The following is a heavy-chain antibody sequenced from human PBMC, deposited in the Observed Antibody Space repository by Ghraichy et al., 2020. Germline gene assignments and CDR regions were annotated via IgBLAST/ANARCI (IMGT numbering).Heavy chain of an antibody. Sequence: GSLNISCAASGFTFSSYSLNWVRQAPGKGLEWVSSITGSSNSIYYADSVKGRFTISRDNAKNSLYLQMNSLRAEDTAVYYCARDRRSLYTSAFDQNFDYWGQGTLVTVSS. V-gene: IGHV3-21*01. CDR3: ARDRRSLYTSAFDQNFDY. CDR2: ITGSSNSI. CDR1: GFTFSSYS. D-gene: IGHD6-19*01. J-gene: IGHJ4*02.